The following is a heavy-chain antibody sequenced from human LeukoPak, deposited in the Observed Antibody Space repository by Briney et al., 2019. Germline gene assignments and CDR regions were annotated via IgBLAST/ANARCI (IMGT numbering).Heavy chain of an antibody. D-gene: IGHD5-12*01. CDR2: IYYSGST. V-gene: IGHV4-39*07. CDR3: ARGYSGCII. CDR1: GGSISSSSYY. J-gene: IGHJ4*02. Sequence: SETLSLTCTVSGGSISSSSYYWGWIRQPPGKGLEWSGSIYYSGSTYYNPSLKSRVTISVDTSKNQFSLKLSSVTAADTAVYYCARGYSGCIIWGQGTLVTVSS.